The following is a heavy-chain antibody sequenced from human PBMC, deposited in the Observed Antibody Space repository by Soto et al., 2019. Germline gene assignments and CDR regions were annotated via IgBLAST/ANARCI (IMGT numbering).Heavy chain of an antibody. V-gene: IGHV3-21*01. Sequence: EVHLVESGGGLVKPGGSLRLSCAVSGFTFSSCTMNWVRQAPGKGLEWVSSISPSTSHIYYADSVKGRFTISRDNAKNSLFLQMTSLRAEDTAVYSCSGCSGGACHQNYGMDVWGQGTTVTVSS. CDR2: ISPSTSHI. J-gene: IGHJ6*02. CDR1: GFTFSSCT. CDR3: SGCSGGACHQNYGMDV. D-gene: IGHD2-15*01.